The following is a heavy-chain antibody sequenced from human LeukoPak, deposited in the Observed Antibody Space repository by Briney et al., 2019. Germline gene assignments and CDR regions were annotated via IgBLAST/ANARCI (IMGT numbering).Heavy chain of an antibody. D-gene: IGHD3-3*01. V-gene: IGHV1-2*02. CDR2: INPNSGGT. Sequence: GASVKVSCKASGYTFTSYGISWVRQAPGQGLEWMGWINPNSGGTNYAQKFQGRVTMTRDTSISTAYMELSRLRSDDTAVYYCAYDFSSYYYMDVWGKGTTVTVSS. J-gene: IGHJ6*03. CDR1: GYTFTSYG. CDR3: AYDFSSYYYMDV.